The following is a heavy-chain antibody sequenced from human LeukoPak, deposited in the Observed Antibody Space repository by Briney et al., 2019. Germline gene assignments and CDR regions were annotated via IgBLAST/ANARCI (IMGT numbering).Heavy chain of an antibody. CDR1: EFTFSSYS. CDR3: ARDRAWNYFDY. J-gene: IGHJ4*02. CDR2: ISNDGSRK. Sequence: PGGSLRLSCAASEFTFSSYSMHWVRQAPGKGLEWVAIISNDGSRKYYAHSVEGRFTISRDNSKNTLYLQMDSLRAEDTAVYYCARDRAWNYFDYWGQGTLVTVSS. V-gene: IGHV3-30*03. D-gene: IGHD3-3*01.